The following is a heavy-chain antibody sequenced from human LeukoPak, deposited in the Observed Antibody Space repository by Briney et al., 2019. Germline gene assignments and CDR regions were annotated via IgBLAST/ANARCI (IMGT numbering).Heavy chain of an antibody. CDR3: AKDEQGIMITFGGVTQH. CDR1: GFTFSSYE. Sequence: GGSLRLSCAASGFTFSSYEMNWVRQAPGKGLEWVSYISSSGSTIYYADSVKGRFTISRDNSKNTLYLQMNGLRAEDTAVYYCAKDEQGIMITFGGVTQHWGQGTLVTVSS. V-gene: IGHV3-48*03. D-gene: IGHD3-16*01. CDR2: ISSSGSTI. J-gene: IGHJ1*01.